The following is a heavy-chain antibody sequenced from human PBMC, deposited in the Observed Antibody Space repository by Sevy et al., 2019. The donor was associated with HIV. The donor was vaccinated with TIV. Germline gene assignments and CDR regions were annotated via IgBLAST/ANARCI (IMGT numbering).Heavy chain of an antibody. CDR3: AREIRVVVPAAIEGPTYYYYGMDV. Sequence: GGSLRLSCAASGFTFSSYAMHWVRQAPGKGLEWVAVISYDGSNKYYADSVKGRFTISRDNSKNTLYLQMNSLRAEDTAVYYGAREIRVVVPAAIEGPTYYYYGMDVWGQGTTVTVSS. CDR2: ISYDGSNK. D-gene: IGHD2-2*01. J-gene: IGHJ6*02. CDR1: GFTFSSYA. V-gene: IGHV3-30-3*01.